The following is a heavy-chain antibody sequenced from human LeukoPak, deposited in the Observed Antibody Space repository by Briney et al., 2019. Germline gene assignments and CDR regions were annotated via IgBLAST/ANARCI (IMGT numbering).Heavy chain of an antibody. CDR1: GFTFSSYG. Sequence: GGSLRLSCAASGFTFSSYGMHWVRQAPGKGLEWVAVISYDGSNKYYADSVKGRFTISRDNSKNTLYLQLNSLRAEDTAVYYCHYDSSGYSSPLFDYWGQGTLVTVSS. CDR2: ISYDGSNK. D-gene: IGHD3-22*01. CDR3: HYDSSGYSSPLFDY. V-gene: IGHV3-30*03. J-gene: IGHJ4*02.